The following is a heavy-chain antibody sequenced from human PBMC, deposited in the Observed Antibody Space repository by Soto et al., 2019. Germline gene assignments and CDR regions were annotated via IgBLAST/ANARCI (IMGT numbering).Heavy chain of an antibody. CDR3: EKERDIVVVVAPLDY. J-gene: IGHJ4*02. D-gene: IGHD2-15*01. V-gene: IGHV3-30*18. CDR2: ISYDGSNK. Sequence: GGSLRLSCAASGFTFSSYGMHWVRQAPGKGLEWVAVISYDGSNKYYADSVRGRFTISRDNSKNTLYLQMNSLRAEDTAVYYCEKERDIVVVVAPLDYWGQGTLVTVSS. CDR1: GFTFSSYG.